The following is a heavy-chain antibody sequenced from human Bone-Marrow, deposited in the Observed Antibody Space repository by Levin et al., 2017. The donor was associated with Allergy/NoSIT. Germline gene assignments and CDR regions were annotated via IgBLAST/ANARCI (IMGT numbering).Heavy chain of an antibody. Sequence: ASVKVSCKASGYSFVNYQINWVRQVSGQGPEWLGWMNPKSGTTRLAQHLQGKVAMTRNISINTAYLELTSLRFDDTALYYCARAGGSGPIGHYYGLDVWGQGTAVAVS. V-gene: IGHV1-8*01. D-gene: IGHD3-10*01. CDR1: GYSFVNYQ. CDR3: ARAGGSGPIGHYYGLDV. J-gene: IGHJ6*02. CDR2: MNPKSGTT.